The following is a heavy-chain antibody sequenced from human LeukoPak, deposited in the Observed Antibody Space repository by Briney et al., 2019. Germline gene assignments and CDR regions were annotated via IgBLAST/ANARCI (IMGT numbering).Heavy chain of an antibody. Sequence: GASVKVSCKASGYTFTGYYMHWVRQAPGQGLEWMGWINPNSGGTNYAQKFQGRVTMTRDTSISTAYMELSRLRSDDTAVYYCARSGSWSFAPVYYFDYWGQGTLVTVSS. CDR2: INPNSGGT. J-gene: IGHJ4*02. CDR1: GYTFTGYY. CDR3: ARSGSWSFAPVYYFDY. V-gene: IGHV1-2*02. D-gene: IGHD6-13*01.